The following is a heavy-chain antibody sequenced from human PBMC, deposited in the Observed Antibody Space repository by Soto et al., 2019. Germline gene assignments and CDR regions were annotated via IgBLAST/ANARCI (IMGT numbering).Heavy chain of an antibody. CDR1: GYTFTGYY. CDR2: INPNSGGT. Sequence: ASVKVSCKASGYTFTGYYMHWVRQAPGQGLEWMGWINPNSGGTNYAQKFQGWVTMTRDTSISTAYMELSRLRSDDTAVYYCATSSIAARSDAFDIWGQGTMVTVSS. V-gene: IGHV1-2*04. CDR3: ATSSIAARSDAFDI. D-gene: IGHD6-6*01. J-gene: IGHJ3*02.